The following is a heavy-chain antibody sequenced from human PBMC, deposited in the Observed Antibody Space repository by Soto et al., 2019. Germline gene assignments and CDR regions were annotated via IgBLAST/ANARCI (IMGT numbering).Heavy chain of an antibody. V-gene: IGHV4-34*01. CDR1: GGSFSGYY. CDR3: ARDGYSSGWLRNPIFDY. Sequence: QVQLQQWGAGLLKPSETLSLTCAVYGGSFSGYYWSWIRQPPGKGLEWIGEINHSGSTNYNPSLKSRVTISVDTSKNQFSLKLSSVTAADTAVYYCARDGYSSGWLRNPIFDYWGQGTLVTVSS. CDR2: INHSGST. D-gene: IGHD6-19*01. J-gene: IGHJ4*02.